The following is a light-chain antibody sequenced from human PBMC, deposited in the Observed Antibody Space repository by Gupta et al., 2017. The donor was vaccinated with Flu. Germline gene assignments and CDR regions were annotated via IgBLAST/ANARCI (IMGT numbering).Light chain of an antibody. J-gene: IGKJ1*01. Sequence: VTLGQPASISASASRSLVHSDGNTYSQWFQQRPGQSPRRLIYQRSYRESGVPERMSGSGSGSDMTLISSSVEAEDVGVHCCMQGEQWAWAFGQGTKVEIK. V-gene: IGKV2-30*02. CDR2: QRS. CDR1: RSLVHSDGNTY. CDR3: MQGEQWAWA.